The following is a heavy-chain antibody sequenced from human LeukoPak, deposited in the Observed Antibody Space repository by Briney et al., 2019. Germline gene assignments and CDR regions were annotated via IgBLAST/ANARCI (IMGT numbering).Heavy chain of an antibody. V-gene: IGHV1-18*01. J-gene: IGHJ6*02. CDR3: ARVTLYCSSTSCSPYYGMDV. Sequence: ASVKVSCMASGYTFTSYGISWVRQAPGQGLEWMGWISAYNGNTNHAQKLQGRVTMTTDTSTSTAYMELRSLRSDDTAVYYCARVTLYCSSTSCSPYYGMDVWGQGTTVTVSS. CDR2: ISAYNGNT. CDR1: GYTFTSYG. D-gene: IGHD2-2*01.